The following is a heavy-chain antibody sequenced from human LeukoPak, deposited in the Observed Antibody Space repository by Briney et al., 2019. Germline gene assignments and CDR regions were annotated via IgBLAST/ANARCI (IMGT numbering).Heavy chain of an antibody. D-gene: IGHD2-2*02. Sequence: SETLSLTCAVSGGSISSSNWWSWVRQPPGKGLEWIGEIYHSGSTNYNPSLKSRVTISVDKSKNQFSLKLSSVTAADTAVYYCARGYCSSTSCYINSGVLDPWGQGTLVTVSS. CDR2: IYHSGST. J-gene: IGHJ5*02. CDR3: ARGYCSSTSCYINSGVLDP. V-gene: IGHV4-4*02. CDR1: GGSISSSNW.